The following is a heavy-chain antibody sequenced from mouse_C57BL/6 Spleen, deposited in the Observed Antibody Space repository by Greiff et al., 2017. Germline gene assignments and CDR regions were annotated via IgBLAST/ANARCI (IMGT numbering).Heavy chain of an antibody. CDR1: GYSFTGYY. CDR3: ERNYDDDEGFAY. CDR2: INPSTGGT. Sequence: VQLQQSGPELVKPGASVKISCKASGYSFTGYYMNWVKQSPEKSLEWIGEINPSTGGTTYNQKFKAKATLTVDKSSSTAYMQRKSLTSEDSAVYKCERNYDDDEGFAYWGQGTLVTDS. D-gene: IGHD2-4*01. J-gene: IGHJ3*01. V-gene: IGHV1-42*01.